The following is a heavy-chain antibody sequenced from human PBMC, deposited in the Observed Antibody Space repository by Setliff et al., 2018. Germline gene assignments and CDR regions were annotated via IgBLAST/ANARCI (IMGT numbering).Heavy chain of an antibody. CDR2: IYFSGKT. Sequence: SETLSLTCSVSGASVSNVNYYWGWIRQPPGKGLEWVASIYFSGKTYSNPSFKSRVTMSLDKSKNQFSLKLASVTAADTALYYCARIGHFDFWRGFGVGAFDLWGHGSVVTVSS. D-gene: IGHD3-3*01. V-gene: IGHV4-39*01. CDR3: ARIGHFDFWRGFGVGAFDL. J-gene: IGHJ3*01. CDR1: GASVSNVNYY.